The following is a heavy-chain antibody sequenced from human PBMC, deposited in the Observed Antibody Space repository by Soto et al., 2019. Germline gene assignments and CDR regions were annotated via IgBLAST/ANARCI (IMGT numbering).Heavy chain of an antibody. CDR1: GFTLSNYA. CDR3: ARDHLFGGSYYDSGVYYGDAFDI. V-gene: IGHV3-30-3*01. CDR2: ISYDGSNK. D-gene: IGHD3-22*01. Sequence: QVQLVESGGGVVQPGRSLRLSCAASGFTLSNYAMHWVRQAPGKGLEWVAVISYDGSNKYYADSVKGRFTISRDNSKNTLYLQMNSLRAEDTAVYYCARDHLFGGSYYDSGVYYGDAFDIWGQGTMVTVSS. J-gene: IGHJ3*02.